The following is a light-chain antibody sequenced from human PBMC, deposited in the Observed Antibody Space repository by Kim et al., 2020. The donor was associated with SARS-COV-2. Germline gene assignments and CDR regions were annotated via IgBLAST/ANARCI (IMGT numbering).Light chain of an antibody. CDR2: DSV. J-gene: IGLJ2*01. V-gene: IGLV7-46*01. CDR1: TGAVTSGHY. CDR3: LISSGGARV. Sequence: PGRTVPLTGASSTGAVTSGHYPYWFQQKPGQAPRTLIYDSVNKHSWTPARFSGSLLGDKAALTLSGAQPEDEAEYYCLISSGGARVFGGGTRLTVL.